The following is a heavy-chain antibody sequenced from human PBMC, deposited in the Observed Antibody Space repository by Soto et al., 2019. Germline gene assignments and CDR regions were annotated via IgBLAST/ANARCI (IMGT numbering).Heavy chain of an antibody. CDR3: ARGTRFYSGSCYEITNTDDYYYGMDV. V-gene: IGHV3-33*01. CDR1: GFTFSSYG. J-gene: IGHJ6*02. Sequence: QVQLVESGGGVVQPGRSLRLSCAASGFTFSSYGMHWVRQAPGKGLEWVAVIWYDGSNKYYADSVKGRFTISRDNSKHTLYLQMNSLRAEDTAVYYCARGTRFYSGSCYEITNTDDYYYGMDVWGQGTTVTVSS. CDR2: IWYDGSNK. D-gene: IGHD1-26*01.